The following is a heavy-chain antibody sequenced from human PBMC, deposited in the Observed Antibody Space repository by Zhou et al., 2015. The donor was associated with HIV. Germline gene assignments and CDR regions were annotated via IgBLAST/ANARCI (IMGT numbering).Heavy chain of an antibody. CDR1: GGTFSGSE. V-gene: IGHV1-69*06. CDR3: ARDSVATRSADPYYFDF. Sequence: QEQLVQSGTEVKKPGSSVKVSCKASGGTFSGSEISWVRQAPGQGLEWLGGIIPIFGTTNYAQKFQGRVSITADKSTSTAYMNLTGLRSDDTAVYYCARDSVATRSADPYYFDFWGQGTLVTVSS. CDR2: IIPIFGTT. J-gene: IGHJ4*02. D-gene: IGHD4-23*01.